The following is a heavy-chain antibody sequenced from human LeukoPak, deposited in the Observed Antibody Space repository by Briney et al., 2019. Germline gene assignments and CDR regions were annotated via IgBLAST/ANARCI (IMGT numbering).Heavy chain of an antibody. D-gene: IGHD6-6*01. V-gene: IGHV1-69*13. CDR1: GGTFSSYA. Sequence: ASVKVSCKASGGTFSSYAISWVRQAPGQGLEWMGGIIPIFGTANYAQKFQGRVTITADESTSTAYMELSSLRSEDTAVYYCARGRDIYSSSSPFDYWGQGTLVTVSS. J-gene: IGHJ4*02. CDR3: ARGRDIYSSSSPFDY. CDR2: IIPIFGTA.